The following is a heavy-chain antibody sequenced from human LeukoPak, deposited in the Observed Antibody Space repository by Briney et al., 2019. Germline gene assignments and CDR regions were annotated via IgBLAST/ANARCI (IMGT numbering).Heavy chain of an antibody. CDR2: IYYSGST. V-gene: IGHV4-59*01. Sequence: SETLSLTCTVSGGSISCYYWSWIRQPPRKGLEGVGYIYYSGSTNYNPSLKSRVTISVDTSKNQCSLRLSSVTAADTAVYYCAREGVEDYYDSSGYLGDWGQGTLVTVSS. CDR1: GGSISCYY. J-gene: IGHJ4*02. D-gene: IGHD3-22*01. CDR3: AREGVEDYYDSSGYLGD.